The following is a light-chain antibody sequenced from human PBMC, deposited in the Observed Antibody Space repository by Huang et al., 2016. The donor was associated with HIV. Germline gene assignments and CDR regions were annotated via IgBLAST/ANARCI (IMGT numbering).Light chain of an antibody. CDR3: QQSFSVPRT. Sequence: DIQMTQSPPSLSASVGDRVTFTCRANQNITKSFNWYQQKPGTAPKLLIYTASTLESGVPSRFSGSGSGSRFTLNIVHLQPEDFATYYCQQSFSVPRTFG. CDR2: TAS. J-gene: IGKJ1*01. V-gene: IGKV1-39*01. CDR1: QNITKS.